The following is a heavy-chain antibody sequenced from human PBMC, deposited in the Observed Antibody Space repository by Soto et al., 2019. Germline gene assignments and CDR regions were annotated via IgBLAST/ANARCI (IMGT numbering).Heavy chain of an antibody. V-gene: IGHV5-51*01. CDR2: IYPGDSDT. CDR1: GYSFTSYW. D-gene: IGHD3-9*01. J-gene: IGHJ6*02. Sequence: PGESLKISCKGSGYSFTSYWIGWVRQMPGKGLEWMGIIYPGDSDTRYSPSFQGQVTISADKSISTAYLQWSSLKASDTAMYYCARQPIDYDILTGYYYYYYGLDVWGQGTTVTVSS. CDR3: ARQPIDYDILTGYYYYYYGLDV.